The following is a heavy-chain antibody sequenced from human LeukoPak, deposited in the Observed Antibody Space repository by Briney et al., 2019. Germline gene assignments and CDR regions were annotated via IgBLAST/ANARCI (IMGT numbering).Heavy chain of an antibody. CDR2: MNPNSGNT. Sequence: ASVTVSFTASGYTFTSYDINWVRQATGQGLGLKGWMNPNSGNTGYAQKFQGRVTMTRNTSISTAYMELSSLRSEDTAVYYCARSSSSWYGTGSGYWGQGTLVTVSS. V-gene: IGHV1-8*01. CDR3: ARSSSSWYGTGSGY. J-gene: IGHJ4*02. D-gene: IGHD6-13*01. CDR1: GYTFTSYD.